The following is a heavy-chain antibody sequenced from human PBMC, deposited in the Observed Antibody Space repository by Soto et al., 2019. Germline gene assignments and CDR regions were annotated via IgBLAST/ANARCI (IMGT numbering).Heavy chain of an antibody. D-gene: IGHD3-10*01. CDR1: GGSISSYY. CDR2: IYYSGST. J-gene: IGHJ5*02. Sequence: SETLSLTCXVSGGSISSYYWNWIRQPPGKGLEWIGYIYYSGSTNYNPSLKSRVTISVDTSKNQFSLKLSSVTAADTAVYYCARLSIPMVRGFIILPRFPPGGQGTLVTVSP. CDR3: ARLSIPMVRGFIILPRFPP. V-gene: IGHV4-59*08.